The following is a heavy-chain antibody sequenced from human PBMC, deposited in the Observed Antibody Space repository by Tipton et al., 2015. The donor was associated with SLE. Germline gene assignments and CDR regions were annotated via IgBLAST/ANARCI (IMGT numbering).Heavy chain of an antibody. Sequence: GSLRLSCAASGFTFSGSAMHWVRQASGKGLEWVGRIRSKANSYATAYAASVKGRFTISRDDSKNTAYLQMNSLKTEDTAVYYCTSGFNVDIVATTNYWGQGTLVTVSS. CDR1: GFTFSGSA. CDR3: TSGFNVDIVATTNY. V-gene: IGHV3-73*01. J-gene: IGHJ4*02. D-gene: IGHD5-12*01. CDR2: IRSKANSYAT.